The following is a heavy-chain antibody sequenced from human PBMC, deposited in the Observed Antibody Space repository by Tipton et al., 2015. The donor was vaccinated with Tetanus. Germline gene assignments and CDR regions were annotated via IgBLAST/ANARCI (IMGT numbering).Heavy chain of an antibody. J-gene: IGHJ4*02. V-gene: IGHV3-48*02. CDR3: ARSAHFASWHD. Sequence: GSLRLSCVGSGFNFSTNSMNWVRQAPGKGLEWIAYISSGSSIIFYADAVRGRFFISRDNTKNSLSLQMNSLKDDDTAVYYCARSAHFASWHDWGPGTRVTVSS. D-gene: IGHD3-3*02. CDR2: ISSGSSII. CDR1: GFNFSTNS.